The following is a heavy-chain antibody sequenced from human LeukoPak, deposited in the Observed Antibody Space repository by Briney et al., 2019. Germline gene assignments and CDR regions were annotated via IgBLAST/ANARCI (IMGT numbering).Heavy chain of an antibody. J-gene: IGHJ6*02. CDR2: INPSGGST. D-gene: IGHD2-15*01. Sequence: ATVKVSCKASGYTFTRYYMHWVRQAPGQGLEWMGIINPSGGSTSYAQKFQGRVTMTRDTSTSTVYMELSSLRSEDTAVYYCARDLGEYCSGGSCYYYYGMDVWGQGTTVTVSS. CDR3: ARDLGEYCSGGSCYYYYGMDV. V-gene: IGHV1-46*01. CDR1: GYTFTRYY.